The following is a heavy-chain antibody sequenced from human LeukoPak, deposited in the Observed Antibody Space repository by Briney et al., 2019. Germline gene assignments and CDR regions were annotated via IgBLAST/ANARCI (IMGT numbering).Heavy chain of an antibody. Sequence: GASVKVSCKASGYTFTNYGISWVRQAPGQGLEWMGWISAYNTNTKYAQKIQGRVAMTTDTSASTAYMELRSLGSDDTAVYYCARVVLDHYYDSSGYLGTLDYWGQGTLVTVSS. CDR1: GYTFTNYG. D-gene: IGHD3-22*01. CDR2: ISAYNTNT. J-gene: IGHJ4*02. CDR3: ARVVLDHYYDSSGYLGTLDY. V-gene: IGHV1-18*01.